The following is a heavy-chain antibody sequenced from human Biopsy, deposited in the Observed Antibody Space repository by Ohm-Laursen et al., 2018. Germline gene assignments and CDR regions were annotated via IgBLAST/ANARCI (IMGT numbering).Heavy chain of an antibody. CDR3: ARGLSSGWYGYFDV. J-gene: IGHJ2*01. V-gene: IGHV3-33*01. D-gene: IGHD6-19*01. CDR2: IWYDGTNE. CDR1: GFTFGHYA. Sequence: SLRLSCAAPGFTFGHYAMHWVRQAPGKGLEWTSLIWYDGTNEDYADSVKGRFTISRDNSKNTLYLQINTLTLEDTAFYYCARGLSSGWYGYFDVWGRGTLVAVSS.